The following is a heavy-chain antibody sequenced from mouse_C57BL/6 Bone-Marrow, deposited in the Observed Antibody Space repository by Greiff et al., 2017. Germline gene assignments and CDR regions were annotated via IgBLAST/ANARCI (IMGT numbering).Heavy chain of an antibody. J-gene: IGHJ2*01. CDR3: ARGGTSDY. CDR2: IYPGSGST. Sequence: QVQLKQSGAELVKPGASVKMSCKASGYTFTSYWITWVKQRPGQGLEWIGEIYPGSGSTNYNEKFKSKATLTVDTSSSTAYMQLSSLTSEDSSVYYCARGGTSDYWGQGTTLTVSS. V-gene: IGHV1-55*01. CDR1: GYTFTSYW. D-gene: IGHD3-3*01.